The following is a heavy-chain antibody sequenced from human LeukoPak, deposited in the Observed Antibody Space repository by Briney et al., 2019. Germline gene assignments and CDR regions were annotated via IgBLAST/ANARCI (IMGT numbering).Heavy chain of an antibody. CDR3: ATSGLVVPAAIGYYYMDV. CDR1: GGSISSGSYY. CDR2: MYHTG. D-gene: IGHD2-2*02. J-gene: IGHJ6*03. V-gene: IGHV4-61*02. Sequence: NPSQTLSLTCTVSGGSISSGSYYWSWIRQPAGKGLEWIGRMYHTGNYNPSLKSRVTMSVDTSKNQFSLKLSSVTAADTAVYYCATSGLVVPAAIGYYYMDVWGKGTTVTVSS.